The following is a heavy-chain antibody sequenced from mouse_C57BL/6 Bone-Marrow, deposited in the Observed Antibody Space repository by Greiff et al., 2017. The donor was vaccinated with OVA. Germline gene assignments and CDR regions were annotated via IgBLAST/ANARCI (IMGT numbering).Heavy chain of an antibody. V-gene: IGHV5-12*01. D-gene: IGHD4-1*02. CDR3: ARPSTGTGDYFDY. Sequence: EVKLVESGGGLVQPGGSLKLSCAASGFTFSDYYMYWVRQTPEKRLEWVAYISNGGGSTYYPDTVKGRFTISRDNAKNTLYLQMSRLKSEDTAMYYCARPSTGTGDYFDYWGQGTTLTVSS. J-gene: IGHJ2*01. CDR2: ISNGGGST. CDR1: GFTFSDYY.